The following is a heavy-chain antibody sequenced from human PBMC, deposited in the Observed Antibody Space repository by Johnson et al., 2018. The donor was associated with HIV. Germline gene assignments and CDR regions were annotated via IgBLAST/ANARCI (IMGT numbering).Heavy chain of an antibody. Sequence: VQPVESGGGLVKPGGSLRLSCGASGFTVSNAWMSWVRQAPGKGLEWVGRIKSKTDGGTTDYAAPVKGRFTISRDDSKKTLYLQMNSLKTEDTAVYYCTTALGSYDSSGYNAFDIWGQGTMVTVSS. D-gene: IGHD3-22*01. V-gene: IGHV3-15*01. CDR3: TTALGSYDSSGYNAFDI. J-gene: IGHJ3*02. CDR2: IKSKTDGGTT. CDR1: GFTVSNAW.